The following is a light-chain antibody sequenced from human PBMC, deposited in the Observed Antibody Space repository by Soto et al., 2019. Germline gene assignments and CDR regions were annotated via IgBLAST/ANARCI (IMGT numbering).Light chain of an antibody. J-gene: IGKJ1*01. CDR2: AAS. CDR1: QTINTY. CDR3: RQSYSTFKT. Sequence: DVPMTQSPSSLSASVGDIVTITCRASQTINTYLHWYQQKPGKAPKLLIYAASSLKNGVPSRFSGSGSGTYFTLTISNLQPEDFATYYCRQSYSTFKTFGQGTKVESK. V-gene: IGKV1-39*01.